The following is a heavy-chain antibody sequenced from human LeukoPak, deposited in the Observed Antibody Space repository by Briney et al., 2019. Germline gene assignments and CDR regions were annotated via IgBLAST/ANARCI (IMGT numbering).Heavy chain of an antibody. CDR3: ARGGGIVVVPAAIRDYYYYMDV. Sequence: SQTLSLTCALYGGSFSGYYWSWIRHPPGNGLEWKGEINESGSTTINPSLKSRVTIAVGSSNNQFSLKVSSVTAADTAVYYCARGGGIVVVPAAIRDYYYYMDVWGKGTTVTVSS. J-gene: IGHJ6*03. V-gene: IGHV4-34*01. CDR1: GGSFSGYY. CDR2: INESGST. D-gene: IGHD2-2*02.